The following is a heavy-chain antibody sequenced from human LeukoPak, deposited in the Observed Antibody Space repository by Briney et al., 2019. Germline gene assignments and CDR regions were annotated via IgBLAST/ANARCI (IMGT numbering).Heavy chain of an antibody. CDR3: ARDRDDYYYYGMDV. V-gene: IGHV3-74*01. CDR1: GFTFSSYW. CDR2: INSDGSST. D-gene: IGHD3-10*01. Sequence: GGSLRLSCAASGFTFSSYWMHWVRQAPGKGLVWVSRINSDGSSTSYADSVKGRFTISRDNSKNTLYLQMNSLRAEDTAVYYCARDRDDYYYYGMDVWGQGTTVTVSS. J-gene: IGHJ6*02.